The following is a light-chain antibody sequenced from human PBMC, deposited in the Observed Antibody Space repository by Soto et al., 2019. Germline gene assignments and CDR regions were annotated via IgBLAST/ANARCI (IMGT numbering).Light chain of an antibody. CDR2: DAS. CDR3: QQYNSYSQT. CDR1: QSISSW. Sequence: DLQMTQSPPTLSASVGDRVSITCRASQSISSWLAWYQQKPGKAPKLLIYDASSLESGVPSRFSGSGSGTEFTLTISSLQPDDFATYYCQQYNSYSQTFGQGTKVEIK. V-gene: IGKV1-5*01. J-gene: IGKJ1*01.